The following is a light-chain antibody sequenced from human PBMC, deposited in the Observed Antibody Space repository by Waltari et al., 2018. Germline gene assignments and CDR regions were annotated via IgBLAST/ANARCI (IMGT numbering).Light chain of an antibody. CDR2: ATS. CDR1: TGAVTSGHY. Sequence: QTVVTQAPSLTVSPGGTVTLPCSSSTGAVTSGHYPNWFQQKPGQAPRALIYATSNKYSWTPARCSGSLLGDKAALTLSGVQPEDGADYYCLLYSGGAHLFGGGTKLTVL. V-gene: IGLV7-43*01. CDR3: LLYSGGAHL. J-gene: IGLJ2*01.